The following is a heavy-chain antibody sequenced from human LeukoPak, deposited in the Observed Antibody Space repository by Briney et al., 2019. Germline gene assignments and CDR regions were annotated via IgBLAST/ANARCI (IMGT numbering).Heavy chain of an antibody. CDR3: ARDTAMVSSLGGYYYYMDV. Sequence: PGGSLRLSCAASGFTFSSYAMSWVRQAPGKGLEWVSAISGSGGSTYYADSVKGRFTISRDNSKNTLYLQMNSLRAEDTAVYYCARDTAMVSSLGGYYYYMDVWGKGITVTVSS. CDR1: GFTFSSYA. D-gene: IGHD5-18*01. J-gene: IGHJ6*03. CDR2: ISGSGGST. V-gene: IGHV3-23*01.